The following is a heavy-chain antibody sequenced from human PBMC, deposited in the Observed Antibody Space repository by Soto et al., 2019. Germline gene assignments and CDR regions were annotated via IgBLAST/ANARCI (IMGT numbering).Heavy chain of an antibody. Sequence: EVQLVESGGGLVKPGGSLRLSCAASGFTFSSYSMNWVRQAPGKGLEWVSSISSSSSYIYYADSVKGRFTISRDNAKNSLYLQMNSLRAEDTAVYYCARVEDIVVVPAAIGRYYYYGMDVWGQGTTVTVSS. J-gene: IGHJ6*02. CDR1: GFTFSSYS. D-gene: IGHD2-2*01. CDR2: ISSSSSYI. V-gene: IGHV3-21*01. CDR3: ARVEDIVVVPAAIGRYYYYGMDV.